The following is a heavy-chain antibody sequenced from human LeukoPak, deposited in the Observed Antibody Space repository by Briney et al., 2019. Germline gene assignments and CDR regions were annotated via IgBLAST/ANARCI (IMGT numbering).Heavy chain of an antibody. V-gene: IGHV1-69*05. D-gene: IGHD4-17*01. CDR1: GGTFSSYA. CDR3: ARGPPHPPTVTYYSDY. Sequence: WASVKVSCKASGGTFSSYAISWVRQAPGQGLEWMGRIIPIFGTANYAQKFQGRVTITTDESTSTAYMELSSLRSEDTAVYYCARGPPHPPTVTYYSDYWGQGTLVTVSS. J-gene: IGHJ4*02. CDR2: IIPIFGTA.